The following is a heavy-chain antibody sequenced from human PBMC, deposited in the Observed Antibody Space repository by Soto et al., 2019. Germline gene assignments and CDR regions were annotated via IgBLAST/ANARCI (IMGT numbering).Heavy chain of an antibody. Sequence: SETLSLTCTVSGGSISSGDYYWSWIRQPPGKGLEWIGYIYYSGSTYYNPSLKSRVAISVDTSKNQFSLKLSSVTAADTAVYYCARDRGRTYYDFWSGPLYYYYGMDDWGQGTTVTVSS. V-gene: IGHV4-30-4*01. J-gene: IGHJ6*02. CDR2: IYYSGST. CDR1: GGSISSGDYY. CDR3: ARDRGRTYYDFWSGPLYYYYGMDD. D-gene: IGHD3-3*01.